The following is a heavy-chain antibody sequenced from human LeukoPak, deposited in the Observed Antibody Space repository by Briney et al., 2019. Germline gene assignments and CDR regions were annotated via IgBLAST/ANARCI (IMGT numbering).Heavy chain of an antibody. CDR2: IDSDVSTT. D-gene: IGHD1-26*01. Sequence: GRSLRLSCAPSGFTFSSYWMHWVRPAPGKRLVWVSRIDSDVSTTSYADSVKGRFTISRDNAKDTLYRQMNSLRAEDRAVYYCARDQSGSYLGAFAFWGQGTMVTVSS. V-gene: IGHV3-74*01. J-gene: IGHJ3*01. CDR3: ARDQSGSYLGAFAF. CDR1: GFTFSSYW.